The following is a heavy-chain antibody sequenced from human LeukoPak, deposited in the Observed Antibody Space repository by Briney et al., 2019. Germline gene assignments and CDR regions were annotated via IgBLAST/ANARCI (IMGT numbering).Heavy chain of an antibody. V-gene: IGHV4-34*01. J-gene: IGHJ4*02. CDR1: GGSFSGYY. CDR2: INHSGST. D-gene: IGHD1-1*01. CDR3: ARAVTLQLFDY. Sequence: PSETLSLTCAVYGGSFSGYYWNWIRQPPGKGLEWIGEINHSGSTNYNPSLKSRVTISVDASKNQFSLKLSSVTAADTAVYYCARAVTLQLFDYWGQGTLVTVSS.